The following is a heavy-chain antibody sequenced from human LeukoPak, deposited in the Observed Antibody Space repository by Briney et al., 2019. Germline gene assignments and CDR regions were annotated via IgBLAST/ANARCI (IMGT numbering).Heavy chain of an antibody. J-gene: IGHJ4*02. CDR1: GYTFTGCY. Sequence: ASVKVSCKASGYTFTGCYMHWVRQAPGQGLEWMGWINPNSGGTNYAQKFQGRVTMTRDTSISTAYMELSRLRSDDTAVYYCARGTQARRYCSGGSCYLPYDYWGQGTLVTVSS. CDR3: ARGTQARRYCSGGSCYLPYDY. V-gene: IGHV1-2*02. D-gene: IGHD2-15*01. CDR2: INPNSGGT.